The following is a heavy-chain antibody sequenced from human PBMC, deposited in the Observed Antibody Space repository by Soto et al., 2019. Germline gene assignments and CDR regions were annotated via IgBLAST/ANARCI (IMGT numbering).Heavy chain of an antibody. CDR3: ATLTKYDILTGFYPC. J-gene: IGHJ4*02. V-gene: IGHV3-66*01. CDR2: IYSDGST. Sequence: EVQLVESGGGLVQPGGSLRLSCAASGFTVNSNYMSWVRQAPGKGLEWVSVIYSDGSTYYADSVKGRFIISRDNSNTTLYFPMNSLRAEDTAVYYCATLTKYDILTGFYPCWGQGTLVNVSS. CDR1: GFTVNSNY. D-gene: IGHD3-9*01.